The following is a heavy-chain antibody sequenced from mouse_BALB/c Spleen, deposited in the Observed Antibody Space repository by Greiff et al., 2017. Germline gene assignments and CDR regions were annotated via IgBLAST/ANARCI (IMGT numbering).Heavy chain of an antibody. CDR2: ISSGGST. Sequence: DVMLVESGGGLVKPGGSLNLSCAASGFTFSSYAMSWVRQTPEKRLEWVASISSGGSTYYPDSVKGRVTISRDNARNILYLQMSSLRSEDTAMYYCARGVRPYWYFDVWGAGTTVTVSS. CDR1: GFTFSSYA. D-gene: IGHD2-14*01. J-gene: IGHJ1*01. V-gene: IGHV5-6-5*01. CDR3: ARGVRPYWYFDV.